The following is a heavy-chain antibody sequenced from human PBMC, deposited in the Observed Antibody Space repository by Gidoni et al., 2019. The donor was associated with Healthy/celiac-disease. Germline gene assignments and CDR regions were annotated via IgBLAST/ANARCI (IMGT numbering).Heavy chain of an antibody. J-gene: IGHJ5*02. V-gene: IGHV1-46*03. CDR2: INPSGGST. D-gene: IGHD2-15*01. CDR3: ARDSSAVVRELWFDP. Sequence: QVQLVQSGAEVTKPGASVKVSCKASGHTFTIYYLHWVRQAPGQGLEWLGIINPSGGSTSYAQKFQGRVTMTRDTSTSTVYMELSSLRSEDTAVYYCARDSSAVVRELWFDPWGQGTLVTVSS. CDR1: GHTFTIYY.